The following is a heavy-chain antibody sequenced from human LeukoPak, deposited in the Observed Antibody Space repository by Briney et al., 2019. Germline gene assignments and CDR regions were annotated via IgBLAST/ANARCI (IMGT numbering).Heavy chain of an antibody. V-gene: IGHV3-30*02. CDR2: IRYDGSNK. CDR3: AKIAAANCGGGCYSGAYYFDY. D-gene: IGHD2-21*02. CDR1: GFTLSTYG. J-gene: IGHJ4*02. Sequence: PGGSLRLSCAASGFTLSTYGMHWVRQAPGKGLEWVAFIRYDGSNKYYADSVKGRFTISRDNSKNTLYLQMNSLRAEDTAVYYCAKIAAANCGGGCYSGAYYFDYWGQGTLVTVSS.